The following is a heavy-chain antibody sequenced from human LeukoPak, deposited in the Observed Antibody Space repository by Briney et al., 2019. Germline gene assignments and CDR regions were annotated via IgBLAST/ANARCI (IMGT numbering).Heavy chain of an antibody. D-gene: IGHD5-24*01. CDR1: GFTFSIYW. CDR3: ARGQMIDY. J-gene: IGHJ4*02. V-gene: IGHV3-74*01. Sequence: GGSLRLSCAASGFTFSIYWMNWVRQAPGKGLVWVSHINSDGSSSNYADSVKGRFTISRDNAKNTLYMQMNSLRAEDTAVYFCARGQMIDYWGQGTLVTVSS. CDR2: INSDGSSS.